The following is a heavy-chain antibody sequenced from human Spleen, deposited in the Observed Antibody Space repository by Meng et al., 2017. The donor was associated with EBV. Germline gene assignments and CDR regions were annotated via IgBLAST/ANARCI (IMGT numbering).Heavy chain of an antibody. CDR1: GAIFKNCG. D-gene: IGHD3-10*01. CDR2: LIPMSGAP. J-gene: IGHJ4*02. V-gene: IGHV1-69*01. CDR3: ASESGRGYTPDY. Sequence: VRVVGSGAGVGEPWSAVKVACKGSGAIFKNCGISWVRQAPGQGHEWMGGLIPMSGAPNYAQKFQGRVTITADESTGTHYMDLSSLRSEDTAVYYCASESGRGYTPDYWGQGTLVTVSS.